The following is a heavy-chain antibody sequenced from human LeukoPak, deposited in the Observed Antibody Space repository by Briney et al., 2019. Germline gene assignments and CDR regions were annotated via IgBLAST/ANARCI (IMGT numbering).Heavy chain of an antibody. CDR1: GYTFTSYD. CDR2: MNPNSGNT. J-gene: IGHJ3*02. D-gene: IGHD3-9*01. Sequence: ASVKVSCKASGYTFTSYDINWVRQATGQGLEWMGWMNPNSGNTGYAQKFQGRVTITRNTSISTAYMELSSLRSEDTAVYYCARGLGRYFDSNNDAFDIWGQGTMVTVSS. CDR3: ARGLGRYFDSNNDAFDI. V-gene: IGHV1-8*03.